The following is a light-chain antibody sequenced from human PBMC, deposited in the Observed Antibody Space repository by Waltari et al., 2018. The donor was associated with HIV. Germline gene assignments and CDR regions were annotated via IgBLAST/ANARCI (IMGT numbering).Light chain of an antibody. CDR3: CSYAGSSPFV. J-gene: IGLJ1*01. CDR1: NSDVGRYNY. CDR2: DVS. V-gene: IGLV2-11*01. Sequence: QSALTQPRSVSGSLGQSVTISCTGTNSDVGRYNYVSWFQQHPGKAPKLMIYDVSKQPSGVPDRVSGSKSGNTASLTISGLQAGDEADYYCCSYAGSSPFVFGSGTKLTVL.